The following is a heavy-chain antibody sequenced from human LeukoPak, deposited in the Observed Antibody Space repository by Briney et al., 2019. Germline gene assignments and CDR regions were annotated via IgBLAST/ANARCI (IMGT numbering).Heavy chain of an antibody. D-gene: IGHD3-3*01. V-gene: IGHV4-4*07. Sequence: SETLSLTCNVSGGSISSYYWSWIRQPAGKGLEWIGRIYTRGSTNYNPSLKSRVTMSVDTSKNQFSLKLSSVTAADTAVYYCAREPRVTIFGVVIINDAFDIWGQGTMVTVSS. CDR2: IYTRGST. J-gene: IGHJ3*02. CDR1: GGSISSYY. CDR3: AREPRVTIFGVVIINDAFDI.